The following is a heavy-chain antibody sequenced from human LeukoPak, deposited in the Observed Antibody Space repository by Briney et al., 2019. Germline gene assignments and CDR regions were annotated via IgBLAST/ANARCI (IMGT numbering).Heavy chain of an antibody. D-gene: IGHD1-26*01. CDR3: ARRRDLYSGSYYPFDY. CDR2: VYPGDSDT. J-gene: IGHJ4*02. CDR1: GYSFTSYW. Sequence: GESLKISCKGSGYSFTSYWIGWVRQMPGKGLEWMGIVYPGDSDTRYSPSFQGQVTISADKSISTAYLQWSSLKASDTAMYYCARRRDLYSGSYYPFDYWGQGTLVTVSS. V-gene: IGHV5-51*01.